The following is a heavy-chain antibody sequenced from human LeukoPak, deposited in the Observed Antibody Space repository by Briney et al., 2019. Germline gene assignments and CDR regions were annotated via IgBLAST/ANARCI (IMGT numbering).Heavy chain of an antibody. D-gene: IGHD4-17*01. CDR2: ISYDGSNK. J-gene: IGHJ6*02. CDR1: DFTFRSYA. Sequence: GGSLTLTCAASDFTFRSYAMHWLRQAPATELEGLAVISYDGSNKYYADSVKGRFTISRDNSKNTLYLQINRLRAEDTAVYYCARASPTPNYYYGMDVWGQRTTVSASS. CDR3: ARASPTPNYYYGMDV. V-gene: IGHV3-30-3*01.